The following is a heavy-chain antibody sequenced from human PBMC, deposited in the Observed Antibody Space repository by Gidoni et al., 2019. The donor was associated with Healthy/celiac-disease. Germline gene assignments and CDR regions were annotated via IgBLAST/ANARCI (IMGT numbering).Heavy chain of an antibody. V-gene: IGHV1-18*01. CDR2: ISAYNGNT. CDR3: ARDRGVRHIAVVTASVDY. Sequence: QVQLVQSGAEVKKPGASVKVSCEASGYTFTSYGISWVRQAPGQGLEWMGWISAYNGNTNYAQTLQGRVTMTTDTSASTAYMELRSLRSDDTAVYYCARDRGVRHIAVVTASVDYWGQGTLVTVSS. J-gene: IGHJ4*02. D-gene: IGHD2-21*02. CDR1: GYTFTSYG.